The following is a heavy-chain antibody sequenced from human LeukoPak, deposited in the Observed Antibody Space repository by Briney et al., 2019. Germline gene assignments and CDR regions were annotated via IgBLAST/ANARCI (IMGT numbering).Heavy chain of an antibody. V-gene: IGHV3-23*01. J-gene: IGHJ4*02. CDR1: GFTFSSYA. CDR3: AKLVWVISGWTYFDS. Sequence: PGGSLRLSCAASGFTFSSYAMSWVRQAPGKGLEWVSAISGSGDRTYYADSVKGRFTISRDSSKNTLYLQMKSPRAEDTAVYYCAKLVWVISGWTYFDSWGQGTLVTVSS. CDR2: ISGSGDRT. D-gene: IGHD6-19*01.